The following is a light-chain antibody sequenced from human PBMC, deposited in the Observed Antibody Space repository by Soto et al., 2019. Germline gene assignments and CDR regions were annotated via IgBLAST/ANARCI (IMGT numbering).Light chain of an antibody. V-gene: IGLV1-51*01. CDR3: GTWDSSLSAVV. CDR1: SSNIGNNY. CDR2: DNN. Sequence: QSVLTQPPSVSAAPGQKVTISCSGSSSNIGNNYVSWYQQLPGTAPKLLIYDNNKRPSGIPDRXSGSKSGTSATLGITGLQTGDXADYYCGTWDSSLSAVVFGGGTKLTVL. J-gene: IGLJ2*01.